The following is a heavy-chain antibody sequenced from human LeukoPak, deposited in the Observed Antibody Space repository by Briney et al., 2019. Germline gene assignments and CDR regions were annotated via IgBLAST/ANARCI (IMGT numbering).Heavy chain of an antibody. V-gene: IGHV3-7*05. CDR2: IKQDGSDK. D-gene: IGHD7-27*01. Sequence: GGSLRLSCAGSEFIFSYYWMSWVRQAPGKGLEWVANIKQDGSDKYYVDSVKGRFTISRDNAKNSLYLQMDSLRAEDTAVYFCASRVNWGSWYFDLWGRGTLVTVS. J-gene: IGHJ2*01. CDR3: ASRVNWGSWYFDL. CDR1: EFIFSYYW.